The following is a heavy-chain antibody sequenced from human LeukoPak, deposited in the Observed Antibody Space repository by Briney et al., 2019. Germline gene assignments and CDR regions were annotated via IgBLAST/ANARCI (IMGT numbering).Heavy chain of an antibody. D-gene: IGHD2-2*01. CDR1: GGTFSSYA. J-gene: IGHJ4*02. CDR3: ARGSRLCSSTSCHFDY. V-gene: IGHV1-69*05. Sequence: SVKVSCKASGGTFSSYAISWVRQAPGQGLEWVGRIIPIFGTANYAQKFQGRVTITTDESTSTAYMELSSLRSEDTAVYYCARGSRLCSSTSCHFDYWGQGTLVTVSS. CDR2: IIPIFGTA.